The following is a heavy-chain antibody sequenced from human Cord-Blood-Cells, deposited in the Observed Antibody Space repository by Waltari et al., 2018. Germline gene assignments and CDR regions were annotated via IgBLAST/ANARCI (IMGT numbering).Heavy chain of an antibody. Sequence: QVQLVQSGAEVKKPGASVKVSCKAAGYTFTSFDTNGVRQATGQGLEWMGWMNPNSGNTGYAQKFQGRVTMTRNTSISTAYMELSSLRSEDTAVYYCARGAYSGYDSNYWGQGTLVTVSS. CDR2: MNPNSGNT. CDR3: ARGAYSGYDSNY. CDR1: GYTFTSFD. J-gene: IGHJ4*02. D-gene: IGHD5-12*01. V-gene: IGHV1-8*01.